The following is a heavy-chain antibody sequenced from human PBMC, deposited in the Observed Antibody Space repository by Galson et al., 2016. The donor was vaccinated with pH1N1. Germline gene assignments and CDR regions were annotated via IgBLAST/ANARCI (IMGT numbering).Heavy chain of an antibody. V-gene: IGHV3-30*04. D-gene: IGHD5-12*01. Sequence: SLRLSCAASGFTFTSYAMHWVRQAPGKGLEWVAVILYGGTNEYYADSVKGRFTISRDKTQSTVYLQMNSLRTEDTAVYYCARDSEYSGHEGFHWAQGTLVIASS. J-gene: IGHJ4*02. CDR2: ILYGGTNE. CDR3: ARDSEYSGHEGFH. CDR1: GFTFTSYA.